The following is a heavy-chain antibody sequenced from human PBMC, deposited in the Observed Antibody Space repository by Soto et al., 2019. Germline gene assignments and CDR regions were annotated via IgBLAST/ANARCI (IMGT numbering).Heavy chain of an antibody. V-gene: IGHV3-23*01. CDR3: AKERSSGWSFDC. CDR1: GFTFSTYA. J-gene: IGHJ4*02. CDR2: ISGSGDST. Sequence: EVQLLESGGGLVQPGGSLRLSCAASGFTFSTYAMNWVRQAPGKGLEWVSGISGSGDSTYYADSVKGRFTVSRDNSKNTRYLQMNSLRGEDTAVFSCAKERSSGWSFDCWGQGTLVTVSP. D-gene: IGHD6-19*01.